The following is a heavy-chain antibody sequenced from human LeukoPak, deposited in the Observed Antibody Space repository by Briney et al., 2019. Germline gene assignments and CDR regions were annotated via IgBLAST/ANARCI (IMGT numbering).Heavy chain of an antibody. J-gene: IGHJ4*02. CDR1: GFTFGSHA. Sequence: PGWSLRLSYEASGFTFGSHAMYWVPQAPGKGLEWVAGIFGSGGSPHYADSVRGRFIISRDNPRNTVYLQINSLRDEDTAVYYCGKTTVGYSSGQKPAWPVDYWGQGTLVTVPS. D-gene: IGHD5-18*01. V-gene: IGHV3-23*01. CDR2: IFGSGGSP. CDR3: GKTTVGYSSGQKPAWPVDY.